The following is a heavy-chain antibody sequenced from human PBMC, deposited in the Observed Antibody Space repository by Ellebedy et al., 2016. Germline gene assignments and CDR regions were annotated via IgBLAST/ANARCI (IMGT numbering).Heavy chain of an antibody. Sequence: ASVKVSCXASGYTFTTFSITWVRQVPGQGLEWMSFVNTFSGNTKFAQKFQGRVSMTTDSSTHTAYMDLRSLRSEDTAVYYCAKTSGWGYGENWGQGTLVTVSS. V-gene: IGHV1-18*04. D-gene: IGHD3-10*01. J-gene: IGHJ4*02. CDR3: AKTSGWGYGEN. CDR1: GYTFTTFS. CDR2: VNTFSGNT.